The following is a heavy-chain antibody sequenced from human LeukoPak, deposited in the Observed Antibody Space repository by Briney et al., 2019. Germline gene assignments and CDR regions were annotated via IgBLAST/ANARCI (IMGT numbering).Heavy chain of an antibody. CDR3: ARDREVVPAAFDY. CDR1: GGTFSSYA. J-gene: IGHJ4*02. V-gene: IGHV1-69*04. CDR2: IIPILGIA. D-gene: IGHD2-2*01. Sequence: SVKVSCKASGGTFSSYAISWVRQAPGQGLEWMGRIIPILGIANYAQKFQGRVTITADKSTSTAYMELSSPRSEDTAAYYCARDREVVPAAFDYWGQGTLVTVSS.